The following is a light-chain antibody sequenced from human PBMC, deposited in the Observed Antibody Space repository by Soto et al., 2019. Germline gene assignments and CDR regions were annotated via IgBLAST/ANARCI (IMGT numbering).Light chain of an antibody. J-gene: IGKJ4*01. V-gene: IGKV3-20*01. CDR3: QQFSSYPLT. CDR2: DAS. CDR1: QTVRNNY. Sequence: DTVFTQSPGTPSFFPGGRGTLSCRASQTVRNNYLAWYQQKPGQAPRLLIYDASSRATGIPDRFSGGGSGTDFTLTISRLEPEDFAVYYCQQFSSYPLTFGGGTKVDIK.